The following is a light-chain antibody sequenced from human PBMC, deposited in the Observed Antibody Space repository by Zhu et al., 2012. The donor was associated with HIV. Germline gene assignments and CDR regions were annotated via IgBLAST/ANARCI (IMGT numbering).Light chain of an antibody. CDR1: QSVGNY. CDR2: SAS. CDR3: QQYSNWWT. J-gene: IGKJ1*01. Sequence: EIVVTQSPAALSASPGERVTLSCRASQSVGNYLAWYQRKPGLPPRLLIYSASTRVSGISARFSGSGSGTDFTLTISSLQSEDFALYYCQQYSNWWTFGQGTNVDIK. V-gene: IGKV3-15*01.